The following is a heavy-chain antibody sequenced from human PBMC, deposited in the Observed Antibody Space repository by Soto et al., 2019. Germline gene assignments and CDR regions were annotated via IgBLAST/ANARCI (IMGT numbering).Heavy chain of an antibody. J-gene: IGHJ4*02. CDR2: ISWNSGNI. Sequence: GGSLRLSCAASGFFFADYAMHWVRHAPGKGLEWVSAISWNSGNIGYADSVKGRFTISRDNAKNSLYLQMNSLRTEDTAFYFCAKDMRSSQGGSYAAELWGQGTLVTVSS. D-gene: IGHD3-10*01. V-gene: IGHV3-9*01. CDR3: AKDMRSSQGGSYAAEL. CDR1: GFFFADYA.